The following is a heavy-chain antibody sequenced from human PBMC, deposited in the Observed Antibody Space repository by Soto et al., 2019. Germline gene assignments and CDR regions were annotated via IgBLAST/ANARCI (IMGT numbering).Heavy chain of an antibody. CDR1: GFTFISYG. D-gene: IGHD3-3*01. CDR3: AKDRATGFSWSGYYRFSPMDV. CDR2: ISYDGSNK. J-gene: IGHJ6*01. V-gene: IGHV3-30*18. Sequence: PGGSLRLSCAASGFTFISYGMHWVRRAPGKGLEWVAVISYDGSNKYYPDSVKGRFTISRDNSKNTLYLQMNSLRAEDTAVYYCAKDRATGFSWSGYYRFSPMDVWGQGTTVTVSS.